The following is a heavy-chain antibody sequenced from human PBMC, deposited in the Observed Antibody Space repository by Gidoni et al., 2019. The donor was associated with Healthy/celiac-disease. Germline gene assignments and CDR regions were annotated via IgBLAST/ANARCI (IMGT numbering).Heavy chain of an antibody. V-gene: IGHV3-21*01. D-gene: IGHD2-2*01. Sequence: EVQLVESGGGLVKPGGSLSLSCAASGFPFRSYSMNWVRQAPGKGLEWVSSISSSSSYIYYADSVKGRFTISRDNAKNSLYLQMNSLRAEDTAVYYCARGGTMPRYYFDYWGQGTLVTVSS. J-gene: IGHJ4*02. CDR3: ARGGTMPRYYFDY. CDR1: GFPFRSYS. CDR2: ISSSSSYI.